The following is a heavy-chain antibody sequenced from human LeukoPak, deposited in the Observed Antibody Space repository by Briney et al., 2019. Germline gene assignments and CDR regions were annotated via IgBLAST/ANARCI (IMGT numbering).Heavy chain of an antibody. CDR1: GFTFSSYD. CDR3: ARAAYSSTWYSQYFDL. V-gene: IGHV3-13*01. CDR2: IGTAGEI. Sequence: GGSLRLSCAASGFTFSSYDIHWVRQATGKGLEWVSGIGTAGEIYYPGSVKGRFTISRENAKNSLYLQMNSLRAGDTAVYYCARAAYSSTWYSQYFDLWGRGTLVTVSS. D-gene: IGHD6-13*01. J-gene: IGHJ2*01.